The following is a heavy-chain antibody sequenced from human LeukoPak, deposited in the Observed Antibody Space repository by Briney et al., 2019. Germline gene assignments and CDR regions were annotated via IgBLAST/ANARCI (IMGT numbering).Heavy chain of an antibody. CDR3: ARGDSSSWHLDY. CDR1: GYTFTSYA. D-gene: IGHD6-13*01. V-gene: IGHV1-3*01. Sequence: GASVKVSCKASGYTFTSYAMHWVRQAPGQRLEWMGWINAGNGNTKYSQKFQGRVTITRDTSASTAYMELSSLRSEDTAVYYCARGDSSSWHLDYWGQGTLVTVSS. CDR2: INAGNGNT. J-gene: IGHJ4*02.